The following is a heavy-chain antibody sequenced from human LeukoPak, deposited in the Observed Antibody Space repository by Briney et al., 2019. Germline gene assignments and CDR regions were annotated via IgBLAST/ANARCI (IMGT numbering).Heavy chain of an antibody. CDR3: ARSPTVVPAATFDY. V-gene: IGHV1-18*01. CDR1: GYTFTSYG. J-gene: IGHJ4*02. CDR2: ISAYNGNT. Sequence: ASVKVSCKASGYTFTSYGISWVRQAPGQGLEWMGWISAYNGNTNYAQKLQGRVTMTTDTSTSTAYMELRSLRSDDTAVYYCARSPTVVPAATFDYWGQGTLVTVSS. D-gene: IGHD2-2*01.